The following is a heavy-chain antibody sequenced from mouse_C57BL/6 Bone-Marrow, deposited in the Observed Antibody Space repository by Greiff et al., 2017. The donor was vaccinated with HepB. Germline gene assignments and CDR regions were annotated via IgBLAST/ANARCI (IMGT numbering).Heavy chain of an antibody. Sequence: QVQLQQSGAELVRPGTSVKMSCKASGYTFTNYWIGWAKQRPGHGLEWIGDIYPGGGYTNYNEKFKGKATLTTDKSSSTAYMQFSSLTSEDSAIYYCARWNYDGRCPFAYWGQGTLVTVSA. V-gene: IGHV1-63*01. CDR3: ARWNYDGRCPFAY. CDR2: IYPGGGYT. J-gene: IGHJ3*01. D-gene: IGHD2-4*01. CDR1: GYTFTNYW.